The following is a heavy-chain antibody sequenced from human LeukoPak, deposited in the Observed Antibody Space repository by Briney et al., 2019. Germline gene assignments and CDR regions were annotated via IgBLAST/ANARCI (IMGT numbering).Heavy chain of an antibody. Sequence: GRSLRLSCAASGFTFSSYGMHWVRQAPGKGLEWVAVISYDGSNKYYADSVKGRFTISRDNSKNTLYLQMNSLRAEDTAVYYCARDYWQWLTPPFDYWGQGTLVTVSS. J-gene: IGHJ4*02. CDR2: ISYDGSNK. CDR3: ARDYWQWLTPPFDY. CDR1: GFTFSSYG. V-gene: IGHV3-30*03. D-gene: IGHD6-19*01.